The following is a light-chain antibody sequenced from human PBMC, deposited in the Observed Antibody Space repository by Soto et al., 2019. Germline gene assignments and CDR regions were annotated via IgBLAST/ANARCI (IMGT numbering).Light chain of an antibody. CDR2: GAS. J-gene: IGKJ2*01. V-gene: IGKV1-39*01. CDR3: QQSYSTLYT. Sequence: DIQMTQSPSSLSASVGDRVTITCRASQSISTYLNWYQQKPQKAPKLLIYGASKWQSGVPSRFSGSGSGTDFTLTISSLQPEDFATYYCQQSYSTLYTFGQGTKLEI. CDR1: QSISTY.